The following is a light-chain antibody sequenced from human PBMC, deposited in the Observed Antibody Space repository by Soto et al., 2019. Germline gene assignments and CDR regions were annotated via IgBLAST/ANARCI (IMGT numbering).Light chain of an antibody. V-gene: IGKV3D-15*01. CDR2: GAS. CDR3: QQYVGT. Sequence: EIVMTQSPAALSVSPGERASLSCRASQSVRNNIAWYQQKPGQAPRLLIYGASSRATGIPDRFSGSGSGTDFTLTISRLEPEDFAVYYCQQYVGTFGQGTKVDIK. J-gene: IGKJ1*01. CDR1: QSVRNN.